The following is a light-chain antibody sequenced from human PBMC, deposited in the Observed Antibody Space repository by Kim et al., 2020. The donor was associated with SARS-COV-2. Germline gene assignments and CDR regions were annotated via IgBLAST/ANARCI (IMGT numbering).Light chain of an antibody. CDR1: SGHSSYA. V-gene: IGLV4-69*01. CDR3: QTWGTGYRV. CDR2: LNSDGSH. Sequence: QLVLTQSPSASASLGASVTLTCTLSSGHSSYAIAWQQQQPEKGPRYLMKLNSDGSHSKGDGVPVRFSGSSSGAERYLTLSSLQAEDEADYYCQTWGTGYRVFGGGTQLTVL. J-gene: IGLJ2*01.